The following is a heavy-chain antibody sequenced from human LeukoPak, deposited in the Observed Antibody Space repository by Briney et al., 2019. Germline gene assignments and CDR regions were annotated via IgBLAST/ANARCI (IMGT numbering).Heavy chain of an antibody. D-gene: IGHD1-1*01. Sequence: PSETLSLTCTVAGGSNNSYYWSWIRQPPGKGLEWIGYTHPSGNTNYSPSLKSRVTISIDMSSNQFSLKLSSVTAADTTVYYCERNEPKKGWFDPWGQGTLVTVSS. CDR2: THPSGNT. CDR3: ERNEPKKGWFDP. J-gene: IGHJ5*02. V-gene: IGHV4-4*09. CDR1: GGSNNSYY.